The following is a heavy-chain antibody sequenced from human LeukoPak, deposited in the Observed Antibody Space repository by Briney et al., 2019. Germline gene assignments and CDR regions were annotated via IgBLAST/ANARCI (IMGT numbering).Heavy chain of an antibody. CDR3: TRDNSGRGWSFDN. D-gene: IGHD6-19*01. Sequence: PPRTPSPTCTLSGGSTTTYAGSWIPQPAGPELECIGRIYSTGSTNYNPSTKTPVTMSVDTSKNQFSLTLRSVTPAPTPARSCTRDNSGRGWSFDNWGEGALVTVSS. CDR2: IYSTGST. V-gene: IGHV4-4*07. CDR1: GGSTTTYA. J-gene: IGHJ4*02.